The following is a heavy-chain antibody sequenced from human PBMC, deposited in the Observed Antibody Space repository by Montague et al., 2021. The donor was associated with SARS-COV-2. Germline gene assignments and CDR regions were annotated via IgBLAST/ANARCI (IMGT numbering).Heavy chain of an antibody. CDR2: IYPSGNT. CDR3: ATGDRAFDF. CDR1: GGPISNWH. J-gene: IGHJ4*02. V-gene: IGHV4-4*07. Sequence: SETLSLTCTVSGGPISNWHWNWIRQAGGKGLEFIGRIYPSGNTXXXPSLKSRVTMSLDTSKNELSLRLTSMTAADTAVYYCATGDRAFDFWGQGTLVTVSS. D-gene: IGHD2-21*01.